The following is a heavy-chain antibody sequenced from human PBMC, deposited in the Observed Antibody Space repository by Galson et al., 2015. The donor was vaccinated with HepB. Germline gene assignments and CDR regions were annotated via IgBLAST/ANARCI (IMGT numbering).Heavy chain of an antibody. V-gene: IGHV3-33*01. D-gene: IGHD6-19*01. Sequence: SLRLSCPTSGFPFSDYGMHWVRQAPGKGLEWLAVIWDDGSQKFHEDSVEGRFTISRDNSKNMLFLQMDSLRDDDTAVYFCVRDSGLYGLDVWGQGTRVTVSS. CDR1: GFPFSDYG. J-gene: IGHJ6*02. CDR3: VRDSGLYGLDV. CDR2: IWDDGSQK.